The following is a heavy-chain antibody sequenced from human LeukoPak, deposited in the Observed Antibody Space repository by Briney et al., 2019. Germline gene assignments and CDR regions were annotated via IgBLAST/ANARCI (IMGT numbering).Heavy chain of an antibody. V-gene: IGHV3-30-3*01. Sequence: PGGSLRLSCAASGFTFSSYAMHWVRQAPGKGLEWVAVISYDGSNKYYADSVKGRFTISRDNAENSLFLQMNSLRAEDTAVYYCARDGLLLVRGVFDIWGQGTMVTVSS. CDR1: GFTFSSYA. CDR3: ARDGLLLVRGVFDI. J-gene: IGHJ3*02. CDR2: ISYDGSNK. D-gene: IGHD2-15*01.